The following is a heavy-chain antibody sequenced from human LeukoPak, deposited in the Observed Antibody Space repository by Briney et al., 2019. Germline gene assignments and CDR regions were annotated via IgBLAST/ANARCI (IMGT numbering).Heavy chain of an antibody. CDR2: ITARADST. Sequence: PGGSLRLSCAASGFTFSNYAMSWVRQAPGKGLEWVSGITARADSTYYADSVKGRVTISRDNSKNTLFLQLNSLRAEDAAVYYCAINWNFDYWGQGTLVTVSS. J-gene: IGHJ4*02. V-gene: IGHV3-23*01. D-gene: IGHD1-1*01. CDR3: AINWNFDY. CDR1: GFTFSNYA.